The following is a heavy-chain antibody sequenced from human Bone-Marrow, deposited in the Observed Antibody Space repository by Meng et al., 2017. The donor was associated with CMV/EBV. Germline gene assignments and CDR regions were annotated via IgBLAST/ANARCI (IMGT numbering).Heavy chain of an antibody. CDR3: ARDDRGYSSITAGYYYGMDV. Sequence: ASVKVSCKASGYTFTSYGISWVRQAPGQGLEWMGWISAYNGNTNYAQKLQGRVTMTRDTSTSTVYTELSSLRSEDTAVYYCARDDRGYSSITAGYYYGMDVWGQGTTVTVSS. J-gene: IGHJ6*02. CDR2: ISAYNGNT. V-gene: IGHV1-18*01. D-gene: IGHD6-13*01. CDR1: GYTFTSYG.